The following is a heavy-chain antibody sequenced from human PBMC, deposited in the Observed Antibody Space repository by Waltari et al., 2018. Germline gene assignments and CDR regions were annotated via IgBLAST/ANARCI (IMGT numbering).Heavy chain of an antibody. CDR3: ARDMVQGENGMDV. CDR1: ADPIRRDFY. Sequence: QVQLQESGPGLVKSSETLTLTCASSADPIRRDFYWGWIQQHPGKGLEWIGSMIHSGRTYYNPSLKSRVTMIIDTSKNQFSLRLSSVTAADTAVYYCARDMVQGENGMDVWGQGTTVIVSS. D-gene: IGHD3-10*01. CDR2: MIHSGRT. J-gene: IGHJ6*02. V-gene: IGHV4-38-2*02.